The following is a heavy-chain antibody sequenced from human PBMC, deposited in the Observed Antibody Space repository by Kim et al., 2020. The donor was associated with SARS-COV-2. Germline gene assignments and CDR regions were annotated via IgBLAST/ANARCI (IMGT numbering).Heavy chain of an antibody. J-gene: IGHJ4*02. V-gene: IGHV1-2*02. CDR1: GYTFTGYY. D-gene: IGHD6-13*01. Sequence: ASVKVSCKASGYTFTGYYMHWVRQAPGQGLEWMGWINPNSGGTNYAQKFQGRVTMTRDTSISTAYMDLSRLRSDDTAVYYCARDLMQQLGRLYYWGQGTLVTVSS. CDR2: INPNSGGT. CDR3: ARDLMQQLGRLYY.